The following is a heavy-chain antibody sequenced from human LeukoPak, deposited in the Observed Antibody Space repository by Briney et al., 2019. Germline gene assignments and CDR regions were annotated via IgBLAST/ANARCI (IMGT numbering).Heavy chain of an antibody. Sequence: SETLSLTCTVSGGSISSGGYYWSWIRQPPGKGLEWIGYIYHSGSTYYNPSLKSRVTISVDRSKNQFSLKLSSVTAADTAVYYRARGATGTFDIWGQGTMVTVSS. CDR2: IYHSGST. CDR1: GGSISSGGYY. V-gene: IGHV4-30-2*01. D-gene: IGHD1-1*01. CDR3: ARGATGTFDI. J-gene: IGHJ3*02.